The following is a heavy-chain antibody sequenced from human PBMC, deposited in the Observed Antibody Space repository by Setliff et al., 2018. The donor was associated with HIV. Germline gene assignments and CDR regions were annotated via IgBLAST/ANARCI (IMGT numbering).Heavy chain of an antibody. Sequence: PSETLSLTCTVSGGSISSGSYYWNWIRQPAGKGLEWIGRIYTSGSTNYNPSLKSRVTISVDTSKNQFSLKLSSVIAADTAVYYCAREDYYYYGMDVWGQGTTVTVSS. CDR1: GGSISSGSYY. CDR2: IYTSGST. V-gene: IGHV4-61*02. J-gene: IGHJ6*02. CDR3: AREDYYYYGMDV.